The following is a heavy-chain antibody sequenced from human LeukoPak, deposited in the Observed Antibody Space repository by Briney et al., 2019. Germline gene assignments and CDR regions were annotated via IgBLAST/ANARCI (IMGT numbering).Heavy chain of an antibody. D-gene: IGHD6-19*01. V-gene: IGHV3-74*01. Sequence: GGSLRLSCAASGFTVSGNYMNWVRQAPGKGLVWVSRLNSDGSRTSYADSVKGRFTISRDNAKNTLYLQMNSLRAEDTAVYYCAREEYSSGSFDYWGQGTLVTVSS. CDR3: AREEYSSGSFDY. CDR1: GFTVSGNY. CDR2: LNSDGSRT. J-gene: IGHJ4*02.